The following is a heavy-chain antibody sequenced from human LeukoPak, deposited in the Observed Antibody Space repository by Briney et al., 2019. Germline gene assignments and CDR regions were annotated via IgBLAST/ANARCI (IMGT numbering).Heavy chain of an antibody. J-gene: IGHJ4*02. D-gene: IGHD1-20*01. Sequence: PSETLSLTCAVYGGSFSGYYWSWIRQPPGKGLEWIGEINHSGSTNYNPSLKSRVTISEDTSKNQFSLKLSSVTAADTAVYYCARAPPFYNWNHYFDYWGQGTLVTVSS. V-gene: IGHV4-34*01. CDR2: INHSGST. CDR1: GGSFSGYY. CDR3: ARAPPFYNWNHYFDY.